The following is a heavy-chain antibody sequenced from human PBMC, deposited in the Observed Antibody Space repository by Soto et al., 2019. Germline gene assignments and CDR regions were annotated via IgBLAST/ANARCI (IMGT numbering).Heavy chain of an antibody. CDR3: ARWLGGGLLHYYYYYGMDV. Sequence: SETLSLTCTVSGDSISSYSHYWCWISQPPGKGLEWIGYIYNTGSTVYNPSFKSRVTISVDTSKNQFSLKLNSVTAADTAVYYCARWLGGGLLHYYYYYGMDVWGQGTTVTVSS. J-gene: IGHJ6*02. V-gene: IGHV4-61*01. CDR1: GDSISSYSHY. CDR2: IYNTGST. D-gene: IGHD3-10*01.